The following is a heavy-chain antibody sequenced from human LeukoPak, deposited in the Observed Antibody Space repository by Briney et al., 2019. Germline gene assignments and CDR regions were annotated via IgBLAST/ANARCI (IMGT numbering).Heavy chain of an antibody. Sequence: GGSLRLSCAASGFIFSNYWMSWVRQAPGKGLEWVANIRQDGSEKYYVDSVKGRFTISRDNAKSSLYLQMNSLRAEDTAVYYCARALGSGDFDYWGQGTLVTVSS. CDR3: ARALGSGDFDY. CDR1: GFIFSNYW. CDR2: IRQDGSEK. J-gene: IGHJ4*02. D-gene: IGHD7-27*01. V-gene: IGHV3-7*01.